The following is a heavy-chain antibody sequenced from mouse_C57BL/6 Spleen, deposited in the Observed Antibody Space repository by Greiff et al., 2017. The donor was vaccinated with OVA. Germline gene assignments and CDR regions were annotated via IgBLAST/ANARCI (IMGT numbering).Heavy chain of an antibody. CDR2: IDPENGGT. J-gene: IGHJ2*01. Sequence: QVQLQQSGAELVRPGASVTLSCKASGYTFTDYEMHWVKQTPGHGLEWIGAIDPENGGTAYNQKFKGKAILTADKSSSTAYMELRSLTSEDSAVYYCARWECGSWYWGQGTTLTVSS. CDR3: ARWECGSWY. CDR1: GYTFTDYE. D-gene: IGHD1-1*02. V-gene: IGHV1-15*01.